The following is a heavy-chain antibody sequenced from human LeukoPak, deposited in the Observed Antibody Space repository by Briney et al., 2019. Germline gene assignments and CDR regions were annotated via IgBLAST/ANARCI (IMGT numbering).Heavy chain of an antibody. Sequence: PSETLSLTCTVSGGSISSYYWGWIRQPPGKGLEWIGYIYYSGSTNYNPSLKSRVTISVDTSKNQFSLKLSSVTAADTAVYYCARVLAYSGSYLDAFDIWGQGTMVTVSS. CDR3: ARVLAYSGSYLDAFDI. CDR1: GGSISSYY. V-gene: IGHV4-59*01. D-gene: IGHD1-26*01. CDR2: IYYSGST. J-gene: IGHJ3*02.